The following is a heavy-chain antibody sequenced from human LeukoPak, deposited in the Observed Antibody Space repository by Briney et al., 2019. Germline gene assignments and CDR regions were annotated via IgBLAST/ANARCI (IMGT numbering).Heavy chain of an antibody. V-gene: IGHV3-53*01. Sequence: GGSLRLSCTVSGFTVSSNSMSWGRQAPGNGLEWVSFIYSDNTHYSDSVKGRFTISRDNSKNTLYLQMNSLRAEDTAVYYCARRAGAYSHPYDYWGQGTLVTVSS. D-gene: IGHD4/OR15-4a*01. CDR1: GFTVSSNS. CDR2: IYSDNT. CDR3: ARRAGAYSHPYDY. J-gene: IGHJ4*02.